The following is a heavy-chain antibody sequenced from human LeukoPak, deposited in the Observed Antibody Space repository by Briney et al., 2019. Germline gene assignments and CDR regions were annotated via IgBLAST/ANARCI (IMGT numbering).Heavy chain of an antibody. CDR2: IHPDDSDT. V-gene: IGHV5-51*01. D-gene: IGHD3-10*01. CDR1: GYSFTSYW. Sequence: GESLKISCKGSGYSFTSYWIGWVRQMPGKGLDWMGIIHPDDSDTRYSPSFQGQVTISADKSIGTAYLQWSSLKASDTAMYYCARTADYGSGSYAFDYWGQGTLVTVSS. J-gene: IGHJ4*02. CDR3: ARTADYGSGSYAFDY.